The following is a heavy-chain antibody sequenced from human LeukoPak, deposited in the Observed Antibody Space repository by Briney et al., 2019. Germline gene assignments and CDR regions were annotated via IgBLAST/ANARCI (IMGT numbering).Heavy chain of an antibody. CDR1: GYSISSGYY. J-gene: IGHJ5*02. D-gene: IGHD3-3*01. V-gene: IGHV4-38-2*02. Sequence: SETLSLTCTVSGYSISSGYYWAWIRQPPGKGLEWIGNGYHSGSTYYNPSLKSRVTILVGTSKNQLSLNLTSVTAADTALYYCAIARAIFGLVFDPWGRGTLVTVSS. CDR3: AIARAIFGLVFDP. CDR2: GYHSGST.